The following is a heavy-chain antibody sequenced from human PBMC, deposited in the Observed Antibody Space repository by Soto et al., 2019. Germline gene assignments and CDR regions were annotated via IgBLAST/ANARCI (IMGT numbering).Heavy chain of an antibody. Sequence: SGGSLRLSCAASGFTFSSYGMHWVRQAPGKGLEWVAVISYDGSNKYYADSVKGRFTISRDNSKNTLYLQMNSLRAEDTAVYYCAKERNYDFLYKGQNWFDPWGQGTLVTVSS. D-gene: IGHD3-3*01. J-gene: IGHJ5*02. V-gene: IGHV3-30*18. CDR2: ISYDGSNK. CDR1: GFTFSSYG. CDR3: AKERNYDFLYKGQNWFDP.